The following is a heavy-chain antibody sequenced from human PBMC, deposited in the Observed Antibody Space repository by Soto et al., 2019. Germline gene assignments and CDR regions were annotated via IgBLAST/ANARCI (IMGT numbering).Heavy chain of an antibody. CDR2: ISGSGGST. V-gene: IGHV3-23*01. J-gene: IGHJ3*02. Sequence: GESLKISCAASGFTFSSYAMSWVRQAPGKGLEWVSAISGSGGSTYYADSVKGRFTISRDNSKNTLYLQMNSLRAEDTAVYYCLIAYCGGDCYSDAFDIWGQGTMVTVSS. CDR1: GFTFSSYA. CDR3: LIAYCGGDCYSDAFDI. D-gene: IGHD2-21*02.